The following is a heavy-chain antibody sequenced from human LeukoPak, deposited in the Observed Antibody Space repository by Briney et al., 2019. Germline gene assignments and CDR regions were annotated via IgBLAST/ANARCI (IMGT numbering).Heavy chain of an antibody. V-gene: IGHV3-9*01. CDR1: GFTFDDYA. CDR2: ISWNSGSI. Sequence: GGSLRLSCAASGFTFDDYAMHWVRQAPGKGLEWVSGISWNSGSIGYADSVKGRFTISRDNAKNSLYLQMNSLRAEDTALYYCAKGPRVGTSWYNWFDPWGQGTLVTVSS. J-gene: IGHJ5*02. CDR3: AKGPRVGTSWYNWFDP. D-gene: IGHD6-13*01.